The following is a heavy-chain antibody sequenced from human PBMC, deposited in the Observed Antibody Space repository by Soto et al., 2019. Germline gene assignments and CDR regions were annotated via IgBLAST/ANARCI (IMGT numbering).Heavy chain of an antibody. CDR3: AREPVAGIWFDP. CDR1: GFTFTSSA. CDR2: IVVDSGNT. Sequence: SVKVSCKASGFTFTSSAVQWVRQARGQRLEWIGWIVVDSGNTNYAQKFQERVTITRDTSTSTAYMELRSLRSDDTAVYYCAREPVAGIWFDPWGQGTLVTVSS. D-gene: IGHD6-19*01. V-gene: IGHV1-58*01. J-gene: IGHJ5*02.